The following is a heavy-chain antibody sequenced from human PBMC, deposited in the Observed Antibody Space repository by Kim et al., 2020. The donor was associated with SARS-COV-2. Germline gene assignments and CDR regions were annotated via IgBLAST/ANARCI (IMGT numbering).Heavy chain of an antibody. J-gene: IGHJ3*02. CDR3: VRDRMGGAFDI. D-gene: IGHD3-16*01. V-gene: IGHV3-48*02. CDR2: ITKSSTTI. CDR1: GFTFSAYD. Sequence: GGSLRLSRATSGFTFSAYDMNWVRRAPGKGLEWLSFITKSSTTIYYADSVKGRFTISRDNAKNSLYLQMNSLRDEDTALYYCVRDRMGGAFDIWGQGTMVTVSS.